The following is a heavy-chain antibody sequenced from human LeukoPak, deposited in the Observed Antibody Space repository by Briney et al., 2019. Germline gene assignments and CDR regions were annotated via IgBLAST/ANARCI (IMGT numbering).Heavy chain of an antibody. CDR1: GYTFTSYY. D-gene: IGHD2-2*02. Sequence: ASVKVSCKTSGYTFTSYYMHWVRQAPGQGLEWMGIINLNGGSTKYAQKFQGRVTMTRDTSTSTVYIELSSLRFEDTAVYYCTRVYCSSSSCYNADYWGQGTLVTVSS. CDR3: TRVYCSSSSCYNADY. V-gene: IGHV1-46*03. CDR2: INLNGGST. J-gene: IGHJ4*02.